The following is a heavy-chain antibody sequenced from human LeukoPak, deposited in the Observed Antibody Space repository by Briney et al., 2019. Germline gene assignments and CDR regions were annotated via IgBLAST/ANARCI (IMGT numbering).Heavy chain of an antibody. CDR2: ISAYNGNT. D-gene: IGHD5-12*01. CDR1: GYTFTSYG. CDR3: ARGLRETLGWLKAFSAFDI. V-gene: IGHV1-18*01. Sequence: ASVKVSCKASGYTFTSYGITWVRQAPGQGLEWMGWISAYNGNTNYAQMLQGRVTMTTDTSTSTAYMELRSLRSDDTAVYYCARGLRETLGWLKAFSAFDIWGQGTMVTVSS. J-gene: IGHJ3*02.